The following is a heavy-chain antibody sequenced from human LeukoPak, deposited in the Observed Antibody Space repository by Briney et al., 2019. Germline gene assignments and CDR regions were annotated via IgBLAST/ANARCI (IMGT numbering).Heavy chain of an antibody. Sequence: GASVNVSCKASGYTFTGYYMHWVRQAPGQGLEWVGWIDPNSGGTNYAQKFQGRVTMTRDTSISTAYMELSRLTSDDTAVFYCARWTESIQVDFPYNTYEGFDYWGQGTLVTVSS. CDR3: ARWTESIQVDFPYNTYEGFDY. D-gene: IGHD1-1*01. CDR1: GYTFTGYY. J-gene: IGHJ4*02. V-gene: IGHV1-2*02. CDR2: IDPNSGGT.